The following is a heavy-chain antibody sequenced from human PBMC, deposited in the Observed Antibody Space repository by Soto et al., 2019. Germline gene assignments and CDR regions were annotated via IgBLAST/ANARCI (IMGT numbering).Heavy chain of an antibody. V-gene: IGHV5-51*01. Sequence: PGESLKISCKGSGYSFSNYWIGWVRQMPGKGLEWMGIIYPGDSDTRYSPSFQGQVTISADKSISTAYLQWSSLKASDTAMYYYARPTAAWLQLRPHAFAIWGQGTMVTVSS. J-gene: IGHJ3*02. CDR3: ARPTAAWLQLRPHAFAI. CDR2: IYPGDSDT. CDR1: GYSFSNYW. D-gene: IGHD5-12*01.